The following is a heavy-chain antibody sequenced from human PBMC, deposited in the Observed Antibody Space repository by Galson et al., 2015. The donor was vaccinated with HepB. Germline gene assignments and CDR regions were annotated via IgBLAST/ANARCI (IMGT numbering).Heavy chain of an antibody. CDR1: GFTFSSYS. V-gene: IGHV3-48*02. CDR3: ARDSRDYGYYYYGMDV. D-gene: IGHD4-17*01. Sequence: SLRLSCAASGFTFSSYSMNWVRQPPGKGLEWVSYISSSSSTIYYADSVKGRFTISRDNAKNSLYLQMNSLRDEDTAVYYCARDSRDYGYYYYGMDVWGQGTTVTVSS. J-gene: IGHJ6*02. CDR2: ISSSSSTI.